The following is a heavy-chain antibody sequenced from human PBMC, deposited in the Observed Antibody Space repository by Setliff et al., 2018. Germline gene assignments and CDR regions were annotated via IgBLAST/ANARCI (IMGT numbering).Heavy chain of an antibody. J-gene: IGHJ5*02. V-gene: IGHV1-2*02. CDR2: INPNSGDT. CDR1: GHRFTDYF. CDR3: VRSGKFGMRFWFDQ. Sequence: GASVKVSCKASGHRFTDYFLHWVRQAPGQGLEWMGWINPNSGDTHSAQKFQGRVTMTRDTSINTAYMELSSLTSDDTAFYYCVRSGKFGMRFWFDQWGLGTLVTVS. D-gene: IGHD1-26*01.